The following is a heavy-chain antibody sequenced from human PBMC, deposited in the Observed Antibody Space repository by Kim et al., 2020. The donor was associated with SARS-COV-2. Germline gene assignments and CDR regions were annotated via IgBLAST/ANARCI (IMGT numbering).Heavy chain of an antibody. CDR1: GFTFSSYG. CDR3: AKAEGWELRMYDFDY. J-gene: IGHJ4*02. D-gene: IGHD2-15*01. Sequence: GGSLRLSCAASGFTFSSYGMHWVRQAPGKGLEWVAVISYDGSNKYYADSVKGRFTISRDNSKNTLYLQMNSLRAEDTAVYYCAKAEGWELRMYDFDYWGQGTLVTVFS. CDR2: ISYDGSNK. V-gene: IGHV3-30*18.